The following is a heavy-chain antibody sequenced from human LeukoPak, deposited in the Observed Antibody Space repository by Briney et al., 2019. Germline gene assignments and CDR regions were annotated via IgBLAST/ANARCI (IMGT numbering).Heavy chain of an antibody. J-gene: IGHJ4*02. D-gene: IGHD6-19*01. Sequence: KPSETLSLTCTVSGDSIRSYYWGWIRQPPGKGLEWLGYIYYSGSTNYNPSLKSRVTISLDTSKNQFSLKLNSVTAADTAVYYCATNYAVAGPYYFDYWGQGTLITVSS. CDR1: GDSIRSYY. V-gene: IGHV4-59*01. CDR2: IYYSGST. CDR3: ATNYAVAGPYYFDY.